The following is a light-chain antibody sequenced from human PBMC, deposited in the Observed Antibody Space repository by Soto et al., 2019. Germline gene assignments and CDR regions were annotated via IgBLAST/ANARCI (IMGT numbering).Light chain of an antibody. V-gene: IGKV3-20*01. CDR2: GPS. CDR1: QSVAKNY. CDR3: HQYASSPQT. J-gene: IGKJ1*01. Sequence: EIVLTQSPGTLSLSPGERATLSCRASQSVAKNYLAWYQQEPGQAPRLLIYGPSSRATGIPDRFSGSGSGTDFTITISRLEPEDFAVYYCHQYASSPQTFGQGTKVEIK.